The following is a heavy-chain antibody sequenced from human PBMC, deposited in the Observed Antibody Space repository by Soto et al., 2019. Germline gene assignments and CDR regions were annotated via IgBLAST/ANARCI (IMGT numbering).Heavy chain of an antibody. V-gene: IGHV4-39*01. CDR1: GGSISSSSYY. Sequence: SETLSLTCTVSGGSISSSSYYWGWIRQPPGKGLEWIGSIYYSGSTYYNPSLKSRVTISVDTSKNQFSLKLSSVTAADTAVYYCARLEYYGSGSYYSLGFYYYGMDVWGQGTTVTVSS. CDR3: ARLEYYGSGSYYSLGFYYYGMDV. J-gene: IGHJ6*02. CDR2: IYYSGST. D-gene: IGHD3-10*01.